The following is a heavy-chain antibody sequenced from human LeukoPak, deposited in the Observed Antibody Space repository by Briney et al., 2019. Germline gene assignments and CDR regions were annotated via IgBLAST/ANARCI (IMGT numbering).Heavy chain of an antibody. CDR1: GLTFNNYW. Sequence: GGSLRLSCAASGLTFNNYWIHWVRHVPGKGLVWVSRINNDGSSASYVDSVKGRFTISRDNAKNTLFLQMNSLRAEDTAVYYCARRGTGHGMDVWGQGTTVIVSS. CDR2: INNDGSSA. CDR3: ARRGTGHGMDV. D-gene: IGHD1-1*01. J-gene: IGHJ6*02. V-gene: IGHV3-74*01.